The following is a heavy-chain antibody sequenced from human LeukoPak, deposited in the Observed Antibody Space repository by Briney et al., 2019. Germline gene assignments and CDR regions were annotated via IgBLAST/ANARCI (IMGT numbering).Heavy chain of an antibody. D-gene: IGHD1-26*01. J-gene: IGHJ4*02. CDR2: IYYSGST. Sequence: PSQTPSLTCTVSGGSISSGDYYWSWIRQPPGKGLEWIGYIYYSGSTYYNPSLKSRVTISVDTSKNQFSLKLSSVTAADTAVYYCASDSGSYFSDYWGQGTLVTVSS. CDR1: GGSISSGDYY. V-gene: IGHV4-30-4*01. CDR3: ASDSGSYFSDY.